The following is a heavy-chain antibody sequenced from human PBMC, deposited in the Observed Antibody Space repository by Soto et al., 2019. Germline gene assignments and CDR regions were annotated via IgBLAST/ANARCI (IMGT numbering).Heavy chain of an antibody. CDR1: GFSFSDYY. CDR3: AREVRGRGYPNWFAP. V-gene: IGHV3-11*06. D-gene: IGHD5-18*01. J-gene: IGHJ5*02. CDR2: ISDHGTYT. Sequence: GGTLRLSCTASGFSFSDYYMRWIRQAPGRGLEWVSYISDHGTYTDYSDSVKGRFTVSRDNAKSTLFLQMNSLRDDVTAVYYCAREVRGRGYPNWFAPWGQGTLVTVST.